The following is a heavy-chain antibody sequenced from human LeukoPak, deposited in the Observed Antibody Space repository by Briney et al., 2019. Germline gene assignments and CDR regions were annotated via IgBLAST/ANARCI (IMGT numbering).Heavy chain of an antibody. CDR3: ARHTRSCSNGICACNWFDP. CDR1: GYSFTNYW. D-gene: IGHD2-8*01. Sequence: GESLKISCKGSGYSFTNYWIGWVRQMPGKGLEWVGIIYPGDSDTRYSPSFQGQVTISADKSISTAYLQWSSLKASDTAMYYCARHTRSCSNGICACNWFDPWGQGTLVTVSS. J-gene: IGHJ5*02. CDR2: IYPGDSDT. V-gene: IGHV5-51*01.